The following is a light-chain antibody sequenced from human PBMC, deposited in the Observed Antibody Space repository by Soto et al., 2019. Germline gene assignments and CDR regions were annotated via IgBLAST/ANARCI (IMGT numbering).Light chain of an antibody. CDR1: QSVFYNSNNKNY. CDR2: WAS. V-gene: IGKV4-1*01. CDR3: QQYYSTPCT. Sequence: DIVMTQSPDSLAVSLGERATINCKSSQSVFYNSNNKNYLAWYQQKPGQPPKLLIYWASTRESGVPDRFSGSGSGTDFTLTISSLQAEDVAVYYCQQYYSTPCTFGQGTKLEIK. J-gene: IGKJ2*02.